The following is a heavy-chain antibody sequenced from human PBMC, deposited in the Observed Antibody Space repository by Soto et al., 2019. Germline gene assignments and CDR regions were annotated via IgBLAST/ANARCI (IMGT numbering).Heavy chain of an antibody. CDR3: ARDGDYGDYVRY. CDR2: IIPILGIA. Sequence: ASVKVSCKASGGTFSSYTISWVRQAPGQGLEWMGRIIPILGIANYAQKFQGRVTITADKSTSTAYMELSSLRSEDTAVYYCARDGDYGDYVRYWGQGTLVTVSS. CDR1: GGTFSSYT. D-gene: IGHD4-17*01. V-gene: IGHV1-69*04. J-gene: IGHJ4*02.